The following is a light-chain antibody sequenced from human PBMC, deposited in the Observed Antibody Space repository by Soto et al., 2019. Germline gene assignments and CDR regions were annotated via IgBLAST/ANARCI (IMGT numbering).Light chain of an antibody. Sequence: QSVLTQPPSASGTPGQRVTISCSGSSSNIGTNTVTWYQQLPGAAPKLLIYSDNQRASGVPDRFSGSKSGTSASLAISGLQSEDEADYYCAAWDVSLVVFGGGTMVTVL. V-gene: IGLV1-44*01. J-gene: IGLJ2*01. CDR2: SDN. CDR1: SSNIGTNT. CDR3: AAWDVSLVV.